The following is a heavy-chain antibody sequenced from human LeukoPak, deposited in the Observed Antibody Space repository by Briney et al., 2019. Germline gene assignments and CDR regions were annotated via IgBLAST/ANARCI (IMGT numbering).Heavy chain of an antibody. D-gene: IGHD3-10*01. Sequence: SETLSLTCAVYGGSFSGYYWSWIRQPPGKGLEWIGEINHSGSTNYNPSLKSRVTISVDTSKNQFSLKLSSVTAADTAVYYCARIGWELLWFGELGYWGQGTLVTVSS. CDR1: GGSFSGYY. CDR3: ARIGWELLWFGELGY. V-gene: IGHV4-34*01. CDR2: INHSGST. J-gene: IGHJ4*02.